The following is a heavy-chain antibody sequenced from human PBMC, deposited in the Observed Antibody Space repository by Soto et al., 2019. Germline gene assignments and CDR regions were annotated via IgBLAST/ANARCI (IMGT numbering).Heavy chain of an antibody. V-gene: IGHV3-23*01. D-gene: IGHD2-15*01. Sequence: GGSLRLSCAASGFTFSSYAMGWVRQGPGKGLEWVAVVSIGGSTHYADSVRGRFTISRDNSKNTLSLQMNSLTAEDTAVYFCAKRRGAGGHFDCWGQGALVTVSS. CDR1: GFTFSSYA. CDR2: VSIGGST. J-gene: IGHJ4*02. CDR3: AKRRGAGGHFDC.